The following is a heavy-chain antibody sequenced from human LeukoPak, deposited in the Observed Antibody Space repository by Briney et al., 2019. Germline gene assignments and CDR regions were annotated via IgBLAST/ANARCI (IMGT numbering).Heavy chain of an antibody. J-gene: IGHJ4*02. CDR3: AKDGVDTITSDS. Sequence: GGSLRLSCAASGFTFSSYAMSWVRQVPGKGLEWVSVISGSGGATYYADSVKGRFTISRDNSKNTLYLQMNSLRAEDTAVYYCAKDGVDTITSDSWGQGTLVTVSS. V-gene: IGHV3-23*01. D-gene: IGHD3-16*01. CDR1: GFTFSSYA. CDR2: ISGSGGAT.